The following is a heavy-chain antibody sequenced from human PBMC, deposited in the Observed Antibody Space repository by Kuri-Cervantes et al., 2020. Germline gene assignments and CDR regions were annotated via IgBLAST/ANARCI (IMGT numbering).Heavy chain of an antibody. V-gene: IGHV3-30-3*01. D-gene: IGHD5-12*01. CDR3: ARAQGDVVTTFYDY. Sequence: GESLKISCAASGFTFSSYTMHWVRQAPGEGLEWVALISYDGSNKYYADSVKGRFTISRDNSKNTLYLQMNSLRAEDTAVYYCARAQGDVVTTFYDYWGQGTLVTVSS. CDR1: GFTFSSYT. CDR2: ISYDGSNK. J-gene: IGHJ4*02.